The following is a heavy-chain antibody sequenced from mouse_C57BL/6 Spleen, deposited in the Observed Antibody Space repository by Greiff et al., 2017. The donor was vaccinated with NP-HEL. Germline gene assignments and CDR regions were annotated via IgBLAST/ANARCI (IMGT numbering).Heavy chain of an antibody. CDR3: ARGSSGYGFAY. CDR2: IDPSDSYT. CDR1: GYTFTSYW. Sequence: QVQLQQPGAELVMPGASVKLSCKASGYTFTSYWMHWVKQRPGQGLEWIGEIDPSDSYTNYNQKFKGKSTLTVDKSSSTAYMQLSSLTSEDSAVYYCARGSSGYGFAYWGQGTLVTVSA. D-gene: IGHD3-2*02. V-gene: IGHV1-69*01. J-gene: IGHJ3*01.